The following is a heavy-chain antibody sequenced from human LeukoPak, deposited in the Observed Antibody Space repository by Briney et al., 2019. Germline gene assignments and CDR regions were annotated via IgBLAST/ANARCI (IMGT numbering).Heavy chain of an antibody. Sequence: SETLSLTCTVSGGXXSXXXXXXGXXXXXPXXGXEXXXNXYYSGXTYYNPSLKSRLTMSVDTSKDQFSLKLTSVTAADTAVYYCARRASIIGTAGRHFDYWGQGTLVTVSS. CDR2: XYYSGXT. V-gene: IGHV4-39*01. D-gene: IGHD1-7*01. J-gene: IGHJ4*02. CDR3: ARRASIIGTAGRHFDY. CDR1: GGXXSXXXXX.